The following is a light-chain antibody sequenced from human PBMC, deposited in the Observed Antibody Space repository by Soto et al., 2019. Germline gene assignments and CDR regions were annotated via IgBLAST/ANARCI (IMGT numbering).Light chain of an antibody. V-gene: IGLV2-8*01. J-gene: IGLJ1*01. Sequence: ALTQPPSASGSPGQSVTISCTGTSSDVGGYSYVSWYQQHPGKAPKLMIYEVSKRPSGVPDRFSGSKSGNTASLTVSGLQAEDEADYYCSSYAGSNNFPYVFGTGTKVTVL. CDR2: EVS. CDR3: SSYAGSNNFPYV. CDR1: SSDVGGYSY.